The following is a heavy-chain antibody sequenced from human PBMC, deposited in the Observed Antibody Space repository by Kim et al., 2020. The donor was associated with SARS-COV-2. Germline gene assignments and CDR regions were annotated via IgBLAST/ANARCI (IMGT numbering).Heavy chain of an antibody. Sequence: SETLSLTCTVSDGSISSGGYYWTWVRQQPGQGLEWIGYIYNTGRAYSNSSLESRLKISIDTSKNQFSLNLSSVTAADTSFYYCVRGGLPNRDSWGQGTLVIVSS. CDR2: IYNTGRA. CDR1: DGSISSGGYY. CDR3: VRGGLPNRDS. V-gene: IGHV4-31*03. D-gene: IGHD7-27*01. J-gene: IGHJ4*02.